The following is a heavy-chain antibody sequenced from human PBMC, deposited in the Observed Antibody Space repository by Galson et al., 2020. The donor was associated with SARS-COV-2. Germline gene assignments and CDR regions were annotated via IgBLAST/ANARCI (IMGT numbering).Heavy chain of an antibody. CDR2: INPNSSNT. J-gene: IGHJ4*02. CDR3: ARAAVGGTNFDY. V-gene: IGHV1-46*01. D-gene: IGHD6-19*01. Sequence: ASVKVSCKASGYTFTSHYMHWVRQAPGQGHEWMGIINPNSSNTNYAQNFQGRVTMTRDTSASTVYMELSGLRSEDTAVYYCARAAVGGTNFDYWGQGSLVTVSS. CDR1: GYTFTSHY.